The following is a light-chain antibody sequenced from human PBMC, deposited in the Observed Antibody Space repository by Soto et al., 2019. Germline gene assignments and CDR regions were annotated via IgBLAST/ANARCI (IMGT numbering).Light chain of an antibody. CDR3: QQYDTYWT. V-gene: IGKV1-5*03. CDR2: KAS. Sequence: IQMTQSPSPLSASVGDRVIITCRASQSISNWLAWYQQKPGKAPNLLIYKASSLKSGVPSRFSGSGSGTEFTLTISSLQPDDFATYYCQQYDTYWTLGQGTKVDIK. J-gene: IGKJ1*01. CDR1: QSISNW.